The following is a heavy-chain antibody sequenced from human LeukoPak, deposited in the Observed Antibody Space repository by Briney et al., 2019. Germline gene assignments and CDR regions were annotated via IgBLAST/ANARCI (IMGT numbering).Heavy chain of an antibody. J-gene: IGHJ4*02. Sequence: SETLSLTCTVSGGSISSYYWSWIRQPAGKGLEWIGRIYTSGSTNYNPSLKSRVTMSVDTSKNQFSLKLSSVTAADMAVYYCASSGSYALMDYWGQGTLVTVSS. CDR3: ASSGSYALMDY. CDR1: GGSISSYY. CDR2: IYTSGST. D-gene: IGHD1-26*01. V-gene: IGHV4-4*07.